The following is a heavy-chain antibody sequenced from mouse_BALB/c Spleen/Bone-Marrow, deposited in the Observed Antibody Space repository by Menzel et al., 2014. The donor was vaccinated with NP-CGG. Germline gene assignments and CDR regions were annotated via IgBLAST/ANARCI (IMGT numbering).Heavy chain of an antibody. CDR2: ISGGGSYT. Sequence: EVKLVESGGGLVKSGGSLKLSCAASGFTFDSYGMSWVRQTPEKRLEWVATISGGGSYTFYPDSVKGRFTISRDNAKNNLYLQLSSLRSEDTALYYCARHAYYDQTEVSFVYWGQGLWSLSLQ. V-gene: IGHV5-9-2*01. D-gene: IGHD2-4*01. J-gene: IGHJ3*01. CDR3: ARHAYYDQTEVSFVY. CDR1: GFTFDSYG.